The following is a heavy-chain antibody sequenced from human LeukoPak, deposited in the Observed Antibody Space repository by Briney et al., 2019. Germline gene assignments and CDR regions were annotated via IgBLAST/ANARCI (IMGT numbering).Heavy chain of an antibody. V-gene: IGHV4-39*01. Sequence: PSETLSLTCTVSRGSISSSDYYWGWILQPPGKGLEWIGIISYTGSTYYNTSLKSRVTISLDTSKNQFSLKLTSVTAADTALYYCTRHGRGGTDYWGQGTLVTVSS. CDR2: ISYTGST. CDR3: TRHGRGGTDY. D-gene: IGHD1-26*01. J-gene: IGHJ4*02. CDR1: RGSISSSDYY.